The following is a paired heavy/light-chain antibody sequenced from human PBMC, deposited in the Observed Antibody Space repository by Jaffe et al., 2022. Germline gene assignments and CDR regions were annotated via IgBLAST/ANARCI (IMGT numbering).Light chain of an antibody. J-gene: IGLJ2*01. CDR3: QVWDSSSDPVV. Sequence: SYVLTQPPSVSVAPGQTARITCGGNNIGSKSVHWYQQKPGQAPVLVVYDDSDRPSGIPERFSGSNSGNTATLTISRVEAGDEADYYCQVWDSSSDPVVFGGGTKLTVL. V-gene: IGLV3-21*02. CDR2: DDS. CDR1: NIGSKS.
Heavy chain of an antibody. D-gene: IGHD3-3*01. CDR2: IKSKTDGGTT. CDR3: CGALRFLEWLLSDAFDI. CDR1: GFTFSNAW. J-gene: IGHJ3*02. Sequence: EVQLVESGGGLVKPGGSLRLSCAASGFTFSNAWMSWVRQAPGKGLEWVGRIKSKTDGGTTDYAAPVKGRFTISRDDSKNTLYLQMNSLKTEDTAVYYCCGALRFLEWLLSDAFDIWGQGTMVTVSS. V-gene: IGHV3-15*01.